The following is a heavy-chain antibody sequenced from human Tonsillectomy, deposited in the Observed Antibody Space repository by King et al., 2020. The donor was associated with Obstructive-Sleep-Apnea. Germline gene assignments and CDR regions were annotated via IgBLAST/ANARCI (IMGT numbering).Heavy chain of an antibody. D-gene: IGHD3-22*01. CDR3: VQELPHDRTGYLKHFDL. CDR1: GYSFTTYG. J-gene: IGHJ2*01. Sequence: VPLVQSGAAVKKPGASVEVSCKASGYSFTTYGISWVRQAPGQGLEWMGWISTYNGNTNYAQKFQGRVTMTTDTSTSTAYMELRSLRSDDTAVYYCVQELPHDRTGYLKHFDLWGRGTLVTVSS. V-gene: IGHV1-18*01. CDR2: ISTYNGNT.